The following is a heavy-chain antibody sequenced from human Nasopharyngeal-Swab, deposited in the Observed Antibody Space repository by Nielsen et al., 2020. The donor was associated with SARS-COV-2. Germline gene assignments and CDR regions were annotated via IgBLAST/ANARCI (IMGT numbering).Heavy chain of an antibody. D-gene: IGHD2-2*01. J-gene: IGHJ4*02. CDR1: GFTFSNYA. V-gene: IGHV3-23*01. CDR3: AKGTGGYQLLYFDY. Sequence: GESLKISCAASGFTFSNYAMNWVRQVPGKGLEWVSAISGSGGSTYYADSVKGQFTISRDNSKNTLYLQMNSLRAEDTALYYCAKGTGGYQLLYFDYWGQGTLVTVSS. CDR2: ISGSGGST.